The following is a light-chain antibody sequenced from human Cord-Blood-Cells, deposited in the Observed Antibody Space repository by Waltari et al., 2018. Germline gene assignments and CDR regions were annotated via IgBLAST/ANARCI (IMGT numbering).Light chain of an antibody. J-gene: IGLJ3*02. CDR2: STN. CDR1: SGSVSTSYY. Sequence: QTVVTQEPSFSVSPGGTVTLTCGLSSGSVSTSYYPSWYQQTPGQDPRTLIYSTNTRSSWVPDRFSGSILGNKAALTITGAQADDESDYYCVLYMGSGISVFGGGTKLTVL. CDR3: VLYMGSGISV. V-gene: IGLV8-61*01.